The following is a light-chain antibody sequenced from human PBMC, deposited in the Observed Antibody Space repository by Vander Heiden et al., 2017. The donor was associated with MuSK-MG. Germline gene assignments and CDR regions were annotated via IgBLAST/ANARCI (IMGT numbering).Light chain of an antibody. V-gene: IGLV2-8*01. CDR2: EVS. CDR1: SSDVGGYNY. Sequence: QSALTQPPPASGSPGKSVTISCTGTSSDVGGYNYVSWYQQHPGKAPKLMIYEVSKRPSGVPDRFSGSKSGNTASLTVSGLQAEDEADYYCSSYAGSNNFVVFGGGTKLTVL. J-gene: IGLJ2*01. CDR3: SSYAGSNNFVV.